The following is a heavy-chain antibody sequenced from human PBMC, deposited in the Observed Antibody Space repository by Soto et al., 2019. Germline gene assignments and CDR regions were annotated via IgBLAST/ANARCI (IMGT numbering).Heavy chain of an antibody. J-gene: IGHJ6*02. V-gene: IGHV3-23*01. CDR3: AKDQADTAMVFPFYYYYGMDV. Sequence: PVGSLRLSCAASGFTFSSYAMSWVRQAPGKGLEWVSAISGSGGSTYYADSVKGRFTISRDNSKNTLYLQMNSLRAEDTAVYYCAKDQADTAMVFPFYYYYGMDVWGQGTTVTVSS. D-gene: IGHD5-18*01. CDR2: ISGSGGST. CDR1: GFTFSSYA.